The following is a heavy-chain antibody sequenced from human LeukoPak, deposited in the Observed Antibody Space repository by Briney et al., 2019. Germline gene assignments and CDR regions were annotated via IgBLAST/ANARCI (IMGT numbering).Heavy chain of an antibody. CDR1: GGSISSGGYY. V-gene: IGHV4-31*03. Sequence: NPSETLSLTCTVSGGSISSGGYYWSWIRQHPGKGLEWIGYIYYSGSTYYNPSLKSRVTISVDTSKNQFSLKLSSVTAADTAVYYCARENGIAAAGIPYWGQGTLVTVSS. CDR2: IYYSGST. D-gene: IGHD6-13*01. J-gene: IGHJ4*02. CDR3: ARENGIAAAGIPY.